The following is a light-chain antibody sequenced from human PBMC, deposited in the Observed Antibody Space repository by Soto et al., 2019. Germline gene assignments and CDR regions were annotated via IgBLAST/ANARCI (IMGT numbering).Light chain of an antibody. CDR3: QQYNNWQYT. Sequence: EIVMTQSPATLSVSPGGSATLSCRASQHVSSNFAWYRQKPGQAPTLLIYRASTRATGIPARFSGSGSATAFTLTTSSRQSEDFVVYYCQQYNNWQYTLRQGTKLAIK. V-gene: IGKV3-15*01. CDR1: QHVSSN. CDR2: RAS. J-gene: IGKJ2*01.